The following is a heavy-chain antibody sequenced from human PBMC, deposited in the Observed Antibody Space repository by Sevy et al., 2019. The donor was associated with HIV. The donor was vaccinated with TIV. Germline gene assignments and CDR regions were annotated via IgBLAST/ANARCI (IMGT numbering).Heavy chain of an antibody. Sequence: SETLSLTCAVYGGSFSGYYWSWIRQPPGKGLEWIGEINHSGSTNYNPSLKSRVTISVDTSKNQFSLKLSSVTAADTAVYYCARGSDYYDSSGYYYVSFVGGYYYYGMDVWGQGTTVTVSS. J-gene: IGHJ6*02. V-gene: IGHV4-34*01. D-gene: IGHD3-22*01. CDR2: INHSGST. CDR1: GGSFSGYY. CDR3: ARGSDYYDSSGYYYVSFVGGYYYYGMDV.